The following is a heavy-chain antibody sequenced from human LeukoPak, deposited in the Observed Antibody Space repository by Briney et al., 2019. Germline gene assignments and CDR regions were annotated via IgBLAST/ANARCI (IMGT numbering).Heavy chain of an antibody. D-gene: IGHD6-13*01. CDR3: ASPPSYSSSWYWFDT. CDR1: GFTFSSYS. V-gene: IGHV3-48*04. Sequence: PGGSLRLSCAASGFTFSSYSMNWVRQAPGKGLEWVSYISSSSSTIYYADSVKGRFTISRDNAQNSLYLQMHSLRAEDTAVHYCASPPSYSSSWYWFDTWGQGTLVTVSS. J-gene: IGHJ5*02. CDR2: ISSSSSTI.